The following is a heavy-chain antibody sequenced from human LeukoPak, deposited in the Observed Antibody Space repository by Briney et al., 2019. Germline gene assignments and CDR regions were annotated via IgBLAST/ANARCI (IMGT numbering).Heavy chain of an antibody. CDR1: RFTFSSYE. CDR3: AREDTGVAFDI. D-gene: IGHD2-8*01. J-gene: IGHJ3*02. CDR2: ISGSGIK. Sequence: QPGGSLRLSCAASRFTFSSYEMNWVRQAPGKGMEWVSYISGSGIKHYADSVKGRFTISRDNAKNSLYLQMNSLRVEDTAVYYCAREDTGVAFDIWGQGTTVTV. V-gene: IGHV3-48*03.